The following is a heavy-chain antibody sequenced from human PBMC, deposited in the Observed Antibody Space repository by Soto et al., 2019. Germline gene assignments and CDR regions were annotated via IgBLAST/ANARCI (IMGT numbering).Heavy chain of an antibody. D-gene: IGHD6-19*01. CDR2: ISAYNGNP. J-gene: IGHJ4*02. Sequence: QVQLVQSGAEVKKPGASVKVSCKASGYTFTSYGISWVRQAPGQGLEWMGWISAYNGNPNYAQPLQGRVTMTKGTSTSTADMEGRSLGSADTAADYCARVGGGGWSHFDYWGQGTLVTVSA. V-gene: IGHV1-18*01. CDR3: ARVGGGGWSHFDY. CDR1: GYTFTSYG.